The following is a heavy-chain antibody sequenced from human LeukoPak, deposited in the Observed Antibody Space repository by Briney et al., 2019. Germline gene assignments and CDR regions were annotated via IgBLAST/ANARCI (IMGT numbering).Heavy chain of an antibody. D-gene: IGHD3-10*01. CDR3: AKGGRYYYGSGSVDY. CDR2: ISGSGGST. Sequence: GGSLRLSCAASGFTFSSYAMSWVRQAPGKGLEGVSAISGSGGSTYYADSVKGRFTISRDNSKNTLYLQTNSLRAEDTAVYYCAKGGRYYYGSGSVDYWGQGTLVTVSS. V-gene: IGHV3-23*01. CDR1: GFTFSSYA. J-gene: IGHJ4*02.